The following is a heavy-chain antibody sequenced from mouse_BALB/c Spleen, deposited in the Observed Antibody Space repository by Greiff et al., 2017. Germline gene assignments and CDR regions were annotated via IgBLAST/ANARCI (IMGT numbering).Heavy chain of an antibody. Sequence: LVKTGAFVKISRQASGYPFTGYYIHRVKQSHGKSREWIGYISCYNGATSYNQKFKGKATFTVDTSSSTAYMQFNSLTSEDSAVYYCARTMITTGYFDYWGQGTTLTVSS. CDR1: GYPFTGYY. V-gene: IGHV1S34*01. CDR2: ISCYNGAT. D-gene: IGHD2-4*01. J-gene: IGHJ2*01. CDR3: ARTMITTGYFDY.